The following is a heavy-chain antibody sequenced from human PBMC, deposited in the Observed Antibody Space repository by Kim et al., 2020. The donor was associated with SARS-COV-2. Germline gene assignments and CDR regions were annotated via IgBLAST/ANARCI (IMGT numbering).Heavy chain of an antibody. CDR2: ISGSGGIT. J-gene: IGHJ6*02. Sequence: GGSLRLSCAASGFTFSSYAMSWVRQAPGKGLEWVSAISGSGGITYYADSVKGRFTISRDNSKNTLSLQMNSLRAEDTAVYYCAKDHTEYYYYGMDVWGQGTTVTVSS. D-gene: IGHD4-17*01. CDR1: GFTFSSYA. V-gene: IGHV3-23*01. CDR3: AKDHTEYYYYGMDV.